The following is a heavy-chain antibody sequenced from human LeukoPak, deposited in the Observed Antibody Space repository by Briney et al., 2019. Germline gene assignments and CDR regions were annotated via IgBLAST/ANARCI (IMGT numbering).Heavy chain of an antibody. CDR2: IYNSGST. CDR3: ARGRDDDVWGSYPTCFDF. CDR1: GGSISSGTYY. D-gene: IGHD3-16*02. V-gene: IGHV4-61*02. Sequence: SETLSLTCTVSGGSISSGTYYWTWIRQPAGKGLEWIGRIYNSGSTSYNPSLKSRVTISMDTSKNQFFLKLNSVTAADTAVYYCARGRDDDVWGSYPTCFDFWGQGTLVTVSS. J-gene: IGHJ4*02.